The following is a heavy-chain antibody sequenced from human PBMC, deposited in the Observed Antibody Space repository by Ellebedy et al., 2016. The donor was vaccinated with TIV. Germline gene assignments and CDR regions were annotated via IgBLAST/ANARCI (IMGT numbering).Heavy chain of an antibody. D-gene: IGHD1-26*01. CDR2: ISYDGSNK. V-gene: IGHV3-30*03. CDR3: ARDGENRGGSYEAY. J-gene: IGHJ4*02. CDR1: GFTFNSYG. Sequence: GESLKISCAASGFTFNSYGMHWVRQAPGKGLEWVAVISYDGSNKYYADSVKGRFTISRDNSKNTLYLQMNSLRAEDTAVYYCARDGENRGGSYEAYWGQGTLVTVSS.